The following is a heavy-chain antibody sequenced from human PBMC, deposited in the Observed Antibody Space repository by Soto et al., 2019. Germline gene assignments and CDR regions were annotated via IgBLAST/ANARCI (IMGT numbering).Heavy chain of an antibody. CDR3: ARLLGIAYCGGDCYSSWFDP. D-gene: IGHD2-21*02. CDR1: GDGVASNSAA. Sequence: SQTLSLTCAISGDGVASNSAAWNWIRQSPSRGLEWLGRTYYRSKWYNDYAVSVKSRITINPDTSKNQFSLQLNSVTPEDTAVYYCARLLGIAYCGGDCYSSWFDPWGQGTLVPVSS. V-gene: IGHV6-1*01. J-gene: IGHJ5*02. CDR2: TYYRSKWYN.